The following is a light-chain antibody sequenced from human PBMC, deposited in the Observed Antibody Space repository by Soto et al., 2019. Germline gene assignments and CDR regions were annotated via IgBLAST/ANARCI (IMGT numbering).Light chain of an antibody. J-gene: IGKJ5*01. CDR2: GAS. CDR3: LQLDTFPRT. V-gene: IGKV1-9*01. CDR1: QDISSY. Sequence: DIQLTQTPSFLSASVGDRVTMTCRASQDISSYLVWYQQIPGKAPKVLIYGASTLQSGVPSRFSGSGSGTEFTLTISSLQPEDFATYYCLQLDTFPRTFGQGTRLEIK.